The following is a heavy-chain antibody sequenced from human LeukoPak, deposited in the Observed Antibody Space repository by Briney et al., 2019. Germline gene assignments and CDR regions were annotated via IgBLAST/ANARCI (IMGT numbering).Heavy chain of an antibody. CDR3: ARVRSGSYLAY. CDR2: MNPNSGNT. Sequence: ASVKVSCKASGYTFTSYDINWVRQATGQGLEWMGWMNPNSGNTGYAQKSQGRVTITRNTSISTAYMELSSLRSEDAAVYYCARVRSGSYLAYWGQETRVTVP. D-gene: IGHD1-26*01. CDR1: GYTFTSYD. J-gene: IGHJ4*02. V-gene: IGHV1-8*03.